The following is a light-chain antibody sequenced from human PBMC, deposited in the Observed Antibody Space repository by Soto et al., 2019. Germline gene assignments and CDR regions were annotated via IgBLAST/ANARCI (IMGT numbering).Light chain of an antibody. Sequence: QSVLTQTASVSGSPGQSITISCTGTNSDVGGYNFVSWYQQHPGKAPKLIIHEVTNRPSGVSGRFSGSKSGNTAFLTISGLQAEDEAVYYCCSHSSSITWMFGGGTKLTVL. CDR2: EVT. V-gene: IGLV2-14*03. CDR1: NSDVGGYNF. J-gene: IGLJ3*02. CDR3: CSHSSSITWM.